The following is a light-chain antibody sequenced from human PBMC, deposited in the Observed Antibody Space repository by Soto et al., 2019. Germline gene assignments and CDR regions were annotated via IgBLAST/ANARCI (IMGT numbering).Light chain of an antibody. CDR2: GVN. CDR1: GRDIGAYDY. CDR3: SSYTTSYFYV. J-gene: IGLJ1*01. V-gene: IGLV2-14*01. Sequence: LTQPASVSGSPGQSITISCTGSGRDIGAYDYVSWYQQHPGKAPKLLIYGVNNRPSGVSYRFSASKSAFTASLTISGLQAEDEAHYYCSSYTTSYFYVFGPGTKVTVL.